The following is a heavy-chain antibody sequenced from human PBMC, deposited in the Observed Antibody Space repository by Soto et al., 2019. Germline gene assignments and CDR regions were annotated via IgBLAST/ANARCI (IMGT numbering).Heavy chain of an antibody. CDR1: GGSVSSGSYY. V-gene: IGHV4-34*01. D-gene: IGHD1-1*01. J-gene: IGHJ3*02. CDR2: MRHSGGT. CDR3: ARVERGTATTVVDAFDI. Sequence: QVQLQQWGAGLLKPSETLSLTCAVYGGSVSSGSYYWSWIRQPPGKGLEWIGEMRHSGGTHFNPSLKSRVTISVDTSKNQFSLKRSFVTAADTALYYCARVERGTATTVVDAFDIWGPGTMVTVSS.